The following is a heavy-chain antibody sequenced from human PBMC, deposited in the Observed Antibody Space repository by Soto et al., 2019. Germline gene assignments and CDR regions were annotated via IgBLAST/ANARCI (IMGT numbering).Heavy chain of an antibody. CDR3: ARGGYGGSSGLGHFDC. CDR1: GGSFSGYY. CDR2: IIYSGST. Sequence: QVQLQQWGAGLLKPSETLSLTCAVYGGSFSGYYWSWIRQPPGKGLEWIGEIIYSGSTNYNPSPXGXVXMXXATSTSQFSLKLSAVTAADTAVYYCARGGYGGSSGLGHFDCWGQGTLVNVSS. V-gene: IGHV4-34*01. J-gene: IGHJ4*02. D-gene: IGHD2-15*01.